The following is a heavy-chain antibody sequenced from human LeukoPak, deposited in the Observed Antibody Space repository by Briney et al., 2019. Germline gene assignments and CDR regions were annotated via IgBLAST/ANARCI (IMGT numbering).Heavy chain of an antibody. D-gene: IGHD2-2*01. CDR1: GYTFTGCY. CDR2: INPNSGGT. J-gene: IGHJ4*02. Sequence: ASVKVSCKASGYTFTGCYMHWVQQAPGQGLEWMGWINPNSGGTNYAQKFQGRVTMTRDTSISTAYMELSRLRSDDTAVYYCARALEGVVVPAAMADYWGQGTLVTVSS. CDR3: ARALEGVVVPAAMADY. V-gene: IGHV1-2*02.